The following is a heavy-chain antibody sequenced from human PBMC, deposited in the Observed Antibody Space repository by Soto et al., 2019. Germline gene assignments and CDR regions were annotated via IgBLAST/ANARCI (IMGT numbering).Heavy chain of an antibody. J-gene: IGHJ5*02. CDR3: ARGGKTMMEVHRLDH. V-gene: IGHV1-8*01. CDR1: GYTFTSYD. Sequence: QVQLVQSGAEVKNPGASVKVSCKASGYTFTSYDINWVRQATGQGLEWMGWMNPDSGNTGYAQKFQGRVTMTTDTSISTAYMELSSLRSEDTSVYYCARGGKTMMEVHRLDHWGQGTLVTVSS. CDR2: MNPDSGNT. D-gene: IGHD3-22*01.